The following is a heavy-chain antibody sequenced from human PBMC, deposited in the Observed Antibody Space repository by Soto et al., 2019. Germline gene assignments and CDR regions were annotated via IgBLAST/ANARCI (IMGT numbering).Heavy chain of an antibody. CDR3: AREGIDQLLFDY. V-gene: IGHV4-34*01. Sequence: SETLSLTCAVYGGSFSDYYWSWIRQPPGKGLEWIGEISHSGSTNYNPSLKSRVTISVDTSKNQFSLKLSSVTAADTAVYYCAREGIDQLLFDYWGQGTLVTVSS. CDR2: ISHSGST. CDR1: GGSFSDYY. J-gene: IGHJ4*02. D-gene: IGHD2-2*01.